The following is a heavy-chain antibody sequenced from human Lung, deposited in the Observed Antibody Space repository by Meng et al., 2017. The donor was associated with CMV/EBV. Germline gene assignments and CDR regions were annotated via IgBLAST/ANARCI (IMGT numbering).Heavy chain of an antibody. Sequence: SXXXSCXASGYTFTGYNIHWVRQAPGQGLEWMGWINPHSGDTKYAQKFQGRVTLTTDTSINTAYMEVSRLKSDDTAVFFCARLFHTSLGTNYYYGMDVWXLGNXVTVSS. V-gene: IGHV1-2*02. J-gene: IGHJ6*02. CDR1: GYTFTGYN. D-gene: IGHD3-10*01. CDR3: ARLFHTSLGTNYYYGMDV. CDR2: INPHSGDT.